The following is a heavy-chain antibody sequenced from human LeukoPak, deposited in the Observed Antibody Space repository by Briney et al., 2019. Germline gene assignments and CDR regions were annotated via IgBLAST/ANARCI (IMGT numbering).Heavy chain of an antibody. D-gene: IGHD2-21*01. CDR3: AKGKVNHDGALDA. CDR2: ISFDGSNK. J-gene: IGHJ3*01. Sequence: PGGSLRLSCAASGFTFSSYAMHWVRQAPGKGLEWVAVISFDGSNKYYADSVKGRFTISRDNSKNTLHLRMNSLRAEDTAVYYCAKGKVNHDGALDAWGQGTLVTVSS. V-gene: IGHV3-30-3*01. CDR1: GFTFSSYA.